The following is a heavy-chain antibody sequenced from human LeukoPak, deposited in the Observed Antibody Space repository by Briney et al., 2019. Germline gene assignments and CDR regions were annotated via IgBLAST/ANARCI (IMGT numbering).Heavy chain of an antibody. Sequence: SETLSLTCTVSGGSISSGDYYWSWIRQLPGKGLEWIGYIYYSGSTYYNPSLKSRVTISVDTFKNQFSLKLSSVTAADTAVYYCARDLLNEGNHLDYWGQGTLVTVSS. CDR2: IYYSGST. J-gene: IGHJ4*02. D-gene: IGHD4-23*01. CDR3: ARDLLNEGNHLDY. CDR1: GGSISSGDYY. V-gene: IGHV4-30-4*01.